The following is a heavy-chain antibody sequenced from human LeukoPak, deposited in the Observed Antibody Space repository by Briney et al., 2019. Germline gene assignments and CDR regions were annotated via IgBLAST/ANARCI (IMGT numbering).Heavy chain of an antibody. J-gene: IGHJ3*02. D-gene: IGHD5-24*01. CDR1: GGTFSSYA. V-gene: IGHV1-69*05. Sequence: SVKVSCKASGGTFSSYAISWVRQAPGQGLEWRGRIIPIFGTANYAQKFQGRVTITTDESTSTAYMELSSLRSEDTAVYYCARRGPVEPHAFDIWGQGTMVTVSS. CDR3: ARRGPVEPHAFDI. CDR2: IIPIFGTA.